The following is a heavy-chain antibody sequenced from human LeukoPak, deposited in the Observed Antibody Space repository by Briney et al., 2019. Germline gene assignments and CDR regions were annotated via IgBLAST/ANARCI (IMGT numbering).Heavy chain of an antibody. CDR2: IRYDGSTK. Sequence: PGGSLRLSCAASGFTFSSYGMHWVRQAPGKGLEWVAFIRYDGSTKYFVDSVKGRFSIFRDNSKNTLYLLMNSLRDEDTAVYYCAKDYSRLTMVRGGIIDYWGQGTLVTVSS. CDR1: GFTFSSYG. CDR3: AKDYSRLTMVRGGIIDY. D-gene: IGHD3-10*01. J-gene: IGHJ4*02. V-gene: IGHV3-30*02.